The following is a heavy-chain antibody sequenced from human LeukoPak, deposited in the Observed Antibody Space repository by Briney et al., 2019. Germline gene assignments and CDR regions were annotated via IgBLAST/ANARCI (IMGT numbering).Heavy chain of an antibody. CDR2: ISWNSGSI. Sequence: GGSLRLSCAASGFTFDDYAMHWVRHAPGKGLEWVSGISWNSGSIGYADSVKGRFTISRDNAKNSLYLQMNSLRAEDTAVYYCARVSGNYYRWFDSWGQGTLVTVSS. CDR3: ARVSGNYYRWFDS. D-gene: IGHD1-26*01. J-gene: IGHJ5*01. V-gene: IGHV3-9*01. CDR1: GFTFDDYA.